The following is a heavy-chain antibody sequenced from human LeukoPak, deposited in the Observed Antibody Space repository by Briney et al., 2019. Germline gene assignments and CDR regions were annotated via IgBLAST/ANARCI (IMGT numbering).Heavy chain of an antibody. CDR1: GFTFSNYA. CDR2: ISGGGGST. V-gene: IGHV3-23*01. J-gene: IGHJ4*02. D-gene: IGHD1-14*01. CDR3: ARSNQADDY. Sequence: GGSLRLSCAASGFTFSNYAMSWVRQAPGKGLEWVSAISGGGGSTYYADSVKGRFTISRDNSKNTLYLQMDSLRAEDTGVYYCARSNQADDYWGQGTLVTVSS.